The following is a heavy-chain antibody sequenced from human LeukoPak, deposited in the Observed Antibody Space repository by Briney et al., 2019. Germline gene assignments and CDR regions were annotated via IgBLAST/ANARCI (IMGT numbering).Heavy chain of an antibody. CDR3: ASVRGGY. Sequence: PGGSLRLSCAASGFTFIMHSINWVRQAPGKGLEWVSYTTPSGTTDYADSVKGRFSVSRDNGENSVYLLMNNLRAEDTAVYHCASVRGGYWGQGTLVAVSS. CDR2: TTPSGTT. D-gene: IGHD3-16*01. J-gene: IGHJ4*02. V-gene: IGHV3-69-1*01. CDR1: GFTFIMHS.